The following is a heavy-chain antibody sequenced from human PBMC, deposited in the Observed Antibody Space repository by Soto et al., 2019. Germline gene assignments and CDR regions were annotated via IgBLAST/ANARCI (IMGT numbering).Heavy chain of an antibody. J-gene: IGHJ6*02. V-gene: IGHV3-30-3*01. CDR1: GFTFSSYA. CDR3: ARDNYRSARLDGEGSLYYYFAMDV. D-gene: IGHD6-19*01. Sequence: QVQLVESGGGVVQPGRSLRLSCAASGFTFSSYAMHWVRQAPGKGLEWVAVISYDGSNKYYADSVKGRFTISRDNSKNTLYLQMNSLRAEDTAVYYCARDNYRSARLDGEGSLYYYFAMDVWGQGATVTVSS. CDR2: ISYDGSNK.